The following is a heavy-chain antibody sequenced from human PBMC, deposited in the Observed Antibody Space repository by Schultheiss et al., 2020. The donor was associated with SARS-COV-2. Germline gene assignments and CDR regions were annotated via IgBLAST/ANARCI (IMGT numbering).Heavy chain of an antibody. CDR1: GFTFSDYY. CDR3: AKAGYCSSTSCSEGAFDI. J-gene: IGHJ3*02. CDR2: ISSSSSYT. D-gene: IGHD2-2*01. Sequence: GGSLRLSCAASGFTFSDYYMSWIRQAPGKGLEWVSYISSSSSYTNYADSVKGRFTISRDNAKNSLYLQMNSLRAEDTALYYCAKAGYCSSTSCSEGAFDIWGQGTMVTVSS. V-gene: IGHV3-11*05.